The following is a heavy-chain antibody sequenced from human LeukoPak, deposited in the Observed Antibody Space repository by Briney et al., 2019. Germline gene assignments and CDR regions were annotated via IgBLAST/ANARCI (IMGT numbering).Heavy chain of an antibody. CDR3: AGDYGDYYFDY. V-gene: IGHV4-30-2*01. CDR2: IYHSGST. J-gene: IGHJ4*02. D-gene: IGHD4-17*01. CDR1: GGSISSGGYY. Sequence: SETLSLTCTASGGSISSGGYYWSWIRQPPGKGLEWIGYIYHSGSTYYNPSLKSRVTISVDTSKNQFSLKLSSVTAADTAVYFCAGDYGDYYFDYWGQGTLVTVSS.